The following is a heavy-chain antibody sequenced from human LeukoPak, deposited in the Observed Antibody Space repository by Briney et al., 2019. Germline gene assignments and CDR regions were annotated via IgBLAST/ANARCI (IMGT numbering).Heavy chain of an antibody. V-gene: IGHV3-49*03. D-gene: IGHD3-10*01. CDR1: GFTFGDYA. CDR2: IRSKAYGGTT. CDR3: TRDSGLWFGELSYFDY. J-gene: IGHJ4*02. Sequence: GGSLRLSCTASGFTFGDYAMGWFRQAPGKGLEWVGFIRSKAYGGTTEYAASVKGRFTISRDDSKSIAYLQMNSLKTEDTAVYYCTRDSGLWFGELSYFDYWGQGTLVTVSS.